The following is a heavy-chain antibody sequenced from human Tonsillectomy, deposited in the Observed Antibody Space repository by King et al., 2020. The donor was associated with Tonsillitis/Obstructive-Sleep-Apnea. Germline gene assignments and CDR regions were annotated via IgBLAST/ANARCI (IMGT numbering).Heavy chain of an antibody. V-gene: IGHV2-70*11. CDR2: IDWDDEK. Sequence: TLKESGPALVKPTQTLTLTCNFSGFSLSTSGICVSWIRQPPGKALEWLARIDWDDEKYYSTSLQTRLTISKDTSKKQVLLTMTNLDPVDTAPYYCARMSAGSGYSPYFDYWGLGSLVTVSS. CDR3: ARMSAGSGYSPYFDY. D-gene: IGHD3-3*01. J-gene: IGHJ4*02. CDR1: GFSLSTSGIC.